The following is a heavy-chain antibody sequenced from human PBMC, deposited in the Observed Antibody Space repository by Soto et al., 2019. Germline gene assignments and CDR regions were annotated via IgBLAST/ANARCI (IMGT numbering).Heavy chain of an antibody. Sequence: QVQLVQSGAEVKKPGSSVKVSCKASGGNFNNYAISWVRQAPAQGLQWMGGIIPIIDTTHYAQKLQGRVTISADRGRTTVYMELTGLTSDDSATYFCAREPRDRDDFRLWGQGTVGTVSS. D-gene: IGHD3-3*01. J-gene: IGHJ3*01. CDR3: AREPRDRDDFRL. V-gene: IGHV1-69*06. CDR1: GGNFNNYA. CDR2: IIPIIDTT.